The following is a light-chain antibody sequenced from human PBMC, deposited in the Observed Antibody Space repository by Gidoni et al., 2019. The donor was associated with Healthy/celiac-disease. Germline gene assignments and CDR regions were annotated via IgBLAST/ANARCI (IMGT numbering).Light chain of an antibody. CDR2: AAS. Sequence: AIQMTQSPSSLSASVGDRVTITCRASQGIRNDLGWYQQKPGKAPKLLIYAASSLQSGVPSRVSGSGSGTDFTLTSSSLQPEDFETYYCLKDYNYPPTFGQXTKVEIK. CDR3: LKDYNYPPT. V-gene: IGKV1-6*01. CDR1: QGIRND. J-gene: IGKJ1*01.